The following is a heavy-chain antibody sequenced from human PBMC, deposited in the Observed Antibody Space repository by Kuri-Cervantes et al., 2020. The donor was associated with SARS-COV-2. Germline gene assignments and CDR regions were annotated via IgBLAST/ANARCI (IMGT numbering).Heavy chain of an antibody. CDR3: ARHPKTIPQYHFDY. Sequence: GESLKISCAASGFTFSDFYMSWIRQAPGKGLEWISYISGSGTYTNYADSVKGGFTMSRDNAKKSVYLRMNRLIAEDTAVYYCARHPKTIPQYHFDYWGQGTLVTVSS. CDR1: GFTFSDFY. J-gene: IGHJ4*02. D-gene: IGHD2/OR15-2a*01. V-gene: IGHV3-11*06. CDR2: ISGSGTYT.